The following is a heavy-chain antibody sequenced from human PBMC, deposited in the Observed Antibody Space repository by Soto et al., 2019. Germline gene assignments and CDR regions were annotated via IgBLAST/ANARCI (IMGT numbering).Heavy chain of an antibody. CDR3: ARDGWIQLWQRFDY. V-gene: IGHV3-48*03. J-gene: IGHJ4*02. CDR2: ISSSGSTI. CDR1: GFTFSSYE. Sequence: EVQLVESGGGLVQPGGSLRLSCAASGFTFSSYEMNWVRQAPGKGLEWVSYISSSGSTIYYADSVKGRFTISRDNAKNSLYLQMNSLRAEDTAVYYCARDGWIQLWQRFDYWGQGTLVTVSS. D-gene: IGHD5-18*01.